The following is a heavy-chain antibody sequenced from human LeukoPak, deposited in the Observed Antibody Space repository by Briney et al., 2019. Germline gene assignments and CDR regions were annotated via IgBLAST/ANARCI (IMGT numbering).Heavy chain of an antibody. V-gene: IGHV1-69*13. D-gene: IGHD5-18*01. CDR3: ARDRGYSYVLVY. CDR1: GGTFSSYA. CDR2: NIPIFGTA. J-gene: IGHJ4*02. Sequence: SVKVSCKASGGTFSSYAISWVRQAPGQGLEWMGGNIPIFGTANYAQKFQGRVTITADESTSTAYMELSSLRSEDTAVYYCARDRGYSYVLVYWGQGTLVTVSS.